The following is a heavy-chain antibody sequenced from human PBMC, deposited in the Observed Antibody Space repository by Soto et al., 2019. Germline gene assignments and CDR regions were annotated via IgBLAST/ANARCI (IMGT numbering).Heavy chain of an antibody. Sequence: ASVKVSCKASGYTFTGYYMHWVRKAPGQGLEWMGWINPNSGGTNYAQKFQGWVTMTRDTSISTAYMELSRLRSDDTAVYYCAREVVGATTAFDIWGQGTMVTVSS. D-gene: IGHD1-26*01. J-gene: IGHJ3*02. V-gene: IGHV1-2*04. CDR1: GYTFTGYY. CDR3: AREVVGATTAFDI. CDR2: INPNSGGT.